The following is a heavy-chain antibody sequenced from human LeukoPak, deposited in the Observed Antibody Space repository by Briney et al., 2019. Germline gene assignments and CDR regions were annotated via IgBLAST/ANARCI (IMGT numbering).Heavy chain of an antibody. CDR2: IYSGGST. Sequence: GGSLRLSCAASGFTVSSNYMSWVRQAPGKGLEWASVIYSGGSTYYADSVKGRFTISRDNSKNTLYLQMNSLRAEDTAVYYCARDRLGDYCNDYWGQGTLVTVSS. D-gene: IGHD3-22*01. CDR1: GFTVSSNY. J-gene: IGHJ4*02. V-gene: IGHV3-66*01. CDR3: ARDRLGDYCNDY.